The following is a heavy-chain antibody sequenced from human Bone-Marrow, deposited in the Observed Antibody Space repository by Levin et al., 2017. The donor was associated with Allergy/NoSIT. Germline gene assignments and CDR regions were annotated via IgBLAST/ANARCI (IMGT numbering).Heavy chain of an antibody. D-gene: IGHD4-17*01. Sequence: GESLKISCAASGFTFNKFGMNWVRQAPGKGLEWVSSISSSSSHVYYADSVKGRFTISRDNAKHSLYLQMNSLRVEDTAVYYCARDRTYGILRNYGMDVWGQGTTVTVSS. CDR3: ARDRTYGILRNYGMDV. J-gene: IGHJ6*02. V-gene: IGHV3-21*01. CDR1: GFTFNKFG. CDR2: ISSSSSHV.